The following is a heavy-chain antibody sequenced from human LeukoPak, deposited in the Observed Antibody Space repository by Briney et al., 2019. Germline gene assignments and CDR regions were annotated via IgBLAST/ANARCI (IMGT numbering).Heavy chain of an antibody. CDR2: ISSSGSTI. V-gene: IGHV3-11*04. CDR3: ASSVYYEGAFDI. D-gene: IGHD3-22*01. J-gene: IGHJ3*02. CDR1: GFTFSDYY. Sequence: PGGSLRLSCAAPGFTFSDYYMSWIRQAPGKGLEWVSYISSSGSTIYYADSVKGRFTISRDNAKNSLYLQMNSLRAEDTAVYYCASSVYYEGAFDIWGQGTMVTVSS.